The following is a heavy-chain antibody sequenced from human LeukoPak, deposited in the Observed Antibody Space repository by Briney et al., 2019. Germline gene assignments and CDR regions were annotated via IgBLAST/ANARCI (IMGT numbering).Heavy chain of an antibody. J-gene: IGHJ3*02. V-gene: IGHV3-15*01. CDR3: TTAILGYCSGGSCYYSRDAFDI. D-gene: IGHD2-15*01. CDR2: IKSKTDGGTT. Sequence: GGSLRLSCAASGFTFSNAWMSWVRQAPGKGLEWVGRIKSKTDGGTTDYAAPVKGRFTISRDDSKNTLYLQMNSLKTEDTAVYYCTTAILGYCSGGSCYYSRDAFDIWGQGTMVTVSS. CDR1: GFTFSNAW.